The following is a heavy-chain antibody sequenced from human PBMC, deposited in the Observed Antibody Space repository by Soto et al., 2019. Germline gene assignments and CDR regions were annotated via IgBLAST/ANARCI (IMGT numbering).Heavy chain of an antibody. CDR3: ASEPNDSSGYYRVDY. CDR2: IDPSDSYT. CDR1: GYSFTSYW. J-gene: IGHJ4*02. D-gene: IGHD3-22*01. V-gene: IGHV5-10-1*01. Sequence: PGESLKISCKGSGYSFTSYWISWVRQMPGKGLEWMGRIDPSDSYTNYSPSFQGHVTISADKSISTAYLQWSSLKASDTAMYYCASEPNDSSGYYRVDYWGQGTLVTVSS.